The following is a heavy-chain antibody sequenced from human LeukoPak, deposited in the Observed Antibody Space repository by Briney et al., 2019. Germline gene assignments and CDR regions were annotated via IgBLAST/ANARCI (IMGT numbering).Heavy chain of an antibody. Sequence: SETLSLTCSVSGGSISSYYWSWIRQPPGKGLEWIGYIYYSGSTNYNPSLKSRVTISLDTSKSQFSLKLTSVAAADTAVYYCARAPIPYDRSRTDYRFDPWGQGTLVTVAS. CDR2: IYYSGST. CDR3: ARAPIPYDRSRTDYRFDP. V-gene: IGHV4-59*01. CDR1: GGSISSYY. J-gene: IGHJ5*02. D-gene: IGHD3-16*01.